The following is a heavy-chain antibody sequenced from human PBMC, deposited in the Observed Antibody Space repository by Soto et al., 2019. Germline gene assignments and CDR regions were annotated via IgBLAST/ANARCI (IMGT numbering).Heavy chain of an antibody. V-gene: IGHV3-23*01. CDR1: GFTFSSYA. CDR3: AKDGHVVPVTRALGNPPMGF. Sequence: GGSLRLSCVASGFTFSSYAMTWVRQAPGKGLEWVSTISGSGGKTYYADSVKGRFTISRDNSKNTVNLQMDSLRAEDMAIYYWAKDGHVVPVTRALGNPPMGFWGQGTMVTVSS. CDR2: ISGSGGKT. J-gene: IGHJ6*02. D-gene: IGHD1-26*01.